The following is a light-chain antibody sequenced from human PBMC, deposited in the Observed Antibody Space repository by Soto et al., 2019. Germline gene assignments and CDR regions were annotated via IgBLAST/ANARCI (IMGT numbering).Light chain of an antibody. CDR3: QQYNTDSHT. V-gene: IGKV1-5*01. Sequence: DIHITHSPSILSSSVLYIFTITCLSSQTITNWLAWYQQKPGKAPRLLIYDASSLESWVPSRFTGSGSGTEFTLTISSLQPDDFAIYFCQQYNTDSHTFGQGTKVDIK. J-gene: IGKJ2*01. CDR2: DAS. CDR1: QTITNW.